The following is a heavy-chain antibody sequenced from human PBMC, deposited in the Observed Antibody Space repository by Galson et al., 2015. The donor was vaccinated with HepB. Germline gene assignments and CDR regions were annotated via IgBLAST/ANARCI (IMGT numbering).Heavy chain of an antibody. J-gene: IGHJ6*02. D-gene: IGHD6-19*01. CDR1: GFTFSSYG. CDR2: ISYDGSNK. V-gene: IGHV3-30*18. Sequence: SLRLSCAASGFTFSSYGMHWVRQAPGKGLEWVAVISYDGSNKYYADSVKGRFTISRDNSKNTLYLQMNSLRAEDTAVYYCAKDQRHSSGWDENYYGMDVWGQGTTVTVSS. CDR3: AKDQRHSSGWDENYYGMDV.